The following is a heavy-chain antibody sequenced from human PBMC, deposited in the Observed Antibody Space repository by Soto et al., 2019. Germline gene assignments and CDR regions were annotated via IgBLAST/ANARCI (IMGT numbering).Heavy chain of an antibody. CDR1: GYRFTSSW. CDR2: IDPSDSYT. CDR3: ARAEVGPAKSLLY. D-gene: IGHD2-15*01. J-gene: IGHJ4*02. V-gene: IGHV5-10-1*01. Sequence: ELQLVQSGAEVKKPGESLRISCQGSGYRFTSSWIAWARQVPGRGLEWMGKIDPSDSYTNYSPSFEGHVTFSADKSINTAYLQWTSLQASDTAIYYCARAEVGPAKSLLYWGQGTLVTVSS.